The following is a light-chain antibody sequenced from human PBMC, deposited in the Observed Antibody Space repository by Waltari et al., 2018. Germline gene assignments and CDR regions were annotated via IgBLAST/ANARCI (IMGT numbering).Light chain of an antibody. CDR1: RHANSN. V-gene: IGKV3-15*01. CDR2: DAS. CDR3: QQHNDWPPRT. J-gene: IGKJ1*01. Sequence: EITMTQSPATLSLSPGDRATLSCRATRHANSNFVWYPQKPGQAPRRLIYDASIKATAIPARLSGSGSATKFTLTINSLQSEDSAVVYYQQHNDWPPRTFGQGTKVELK.